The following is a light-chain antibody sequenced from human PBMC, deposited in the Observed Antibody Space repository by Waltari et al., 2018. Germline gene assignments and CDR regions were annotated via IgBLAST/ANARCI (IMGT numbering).Light chain of an antibody. Sequence: QSALTQPASVSGSPGQSVTIFCAGTSNDVGGYNSVSWYHEHPGQAPRVIIYDVSDQPSGVSDRFSGSKSGNTASLTISGLQAEDEADYYCSSQSSNDVVLFGGGTKLTVL. CDR2: DVS. CDR3: SSQSSNDVVL. CDR1: SNDVGGYNS. V-gene: IGLV2-14*01. J-gene: IGLJ2*01.